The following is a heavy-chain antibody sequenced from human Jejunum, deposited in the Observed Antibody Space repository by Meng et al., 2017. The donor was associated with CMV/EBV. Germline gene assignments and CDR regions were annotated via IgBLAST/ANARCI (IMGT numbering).Heavy chain of an antibody. CDR2: IYYDGTT. V-gene: IGHV4-39*01. J-gene: IGHJ4*02. D-gene: IGHD1-26*01. CDR3: ARALQVGVAGRGASGY. CDR1: FNTRTSYY. Sequence: FNTRTSYYWDWIRHSPGKGLEWIGTIYYDGTTYYNPSLKSRVTISVDSSKNQFSLSLTSVTAADTAVYYCARALQVGVAGRGASGYWGQGSLVTVSS.